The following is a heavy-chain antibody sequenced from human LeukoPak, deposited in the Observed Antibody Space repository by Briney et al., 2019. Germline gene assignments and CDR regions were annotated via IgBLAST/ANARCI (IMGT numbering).Heavy chain of an antibody. Sequence: SETLSLTCTVSGGSISSYHWSWIRQPAGKGLEWIGRIYTSGSTNYNPSLKSRVTMSVDTSENQFSLKLSSVTAADTAVYYCARTQERDKIVDYWGQGTLVTVSS. CDR1: GGSISSYH. CDR2: IYTSGST. CDR3: ARTQERDKIVDY. V-gene: IGHV4-4*07. D-gene: IGHD1-26*01. J-gene: IGHJ4*02.